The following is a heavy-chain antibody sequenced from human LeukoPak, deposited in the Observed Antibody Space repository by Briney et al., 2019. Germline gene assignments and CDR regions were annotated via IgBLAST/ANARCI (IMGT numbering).Heavy chain of an antibody. CDR1: GFSFRSYA. D-gene: IGHD3-10*01. Sequence: PGGSLRLPCAASGFSFRSYAMNWVRQAPGKGLEWVSGISESGGVTYYADSVKGRFTISRDNSKNTLYLQMNSLRAEDTAVYYCAKEGSGLLWFGELIPGWFDPWGQGTLVTVSS. CDR2: ISESGGVT. V-gene: IGHV3-23*01. J-gene: IGHJ5*02. CDR3: AKEGSGLLWFGELIPGWFDP.